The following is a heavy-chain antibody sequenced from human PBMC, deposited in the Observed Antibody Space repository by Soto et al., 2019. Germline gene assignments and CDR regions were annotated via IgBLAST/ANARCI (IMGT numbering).Heavy chain of an antibody. D-gene: IGHD3-3*01. Sequence: TLSLTCTVSGGSISSGGYYWSWIRQHPGKGLEWIGYIYYSGSTYYNPSLKSRVTISVDTSKNQFSLKLSSVTAADTAVYYCARDRGDDFWSGYPNNWFDPWGQGTLVTVSS. CDR2: IYYSGST. CDR1: GGSISSGGYY. J-gene: IGHJ5*02. CDR3: ARDRGDDFWSGYPNNWFDP. V-gene: IGHV4-31*03.